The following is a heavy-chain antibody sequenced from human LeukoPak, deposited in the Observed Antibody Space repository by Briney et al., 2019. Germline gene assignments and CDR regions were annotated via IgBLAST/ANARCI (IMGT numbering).Heavy chain of an antibody. V-gene: IGHV3-11*01. Sequence: PGGSLRLSCAASGFTFSDYYMSWIRQTPGKGLEWVSYISSSGNTIYYADSVKGRFTISRDDAKNSLYLQMNSLRAEDTAVYYCARDSYYGSGSYFDYWGQGTLVTVSS. CDR3: ARDSYYGSGSYFDY. CDR1: GFTFSDYY. D-gene: IGHD3-10*01. CDR2: ISSSGNTI. J-gene: IGHJ4*02.